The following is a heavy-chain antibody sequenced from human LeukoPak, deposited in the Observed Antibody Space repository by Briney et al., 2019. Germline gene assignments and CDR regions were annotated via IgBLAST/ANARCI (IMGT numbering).Heavy chain of an antibody. Sequence: PSETLSLTCTVSGGSVSSYYWSWIRQPPGKGLEWIGYIYYSGSTNYNPSLKSRVTISVDTSKNQFSLKLSSVTAADTAVYYCARGGHGPYDYWGQETLVTVSS. V-gene: IGHV4-59*02. CDR3: ARGGHGPYDY. D-gene: IGHD3-16*01. J-gene: IGHJ4*02. CDR2: IYYSGST. CDR1: GGSVSSYY.